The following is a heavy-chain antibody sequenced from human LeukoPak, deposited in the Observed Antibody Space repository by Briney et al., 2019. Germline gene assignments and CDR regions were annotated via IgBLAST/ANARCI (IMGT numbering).Heavy chain of an antibody. D-gene: IGHD6-19*01. Sequence: PGMSLRLSCAASGFSFSSYNMYWVRQAPGQGLEWVSSITTTGGSIYYADSVRGRFTISRDNSKNTLYLQMNSLRAEDTAVYYCAKDLGSSGWYIDYWGQGTLVTVSS. J-gene: IGHJ4*02. CDR1: GFSFSSYN. V-gene: IGHV3-21*04. CDR2: ITTTGGSI. CDR3: AKDLGSSGWYIDY.